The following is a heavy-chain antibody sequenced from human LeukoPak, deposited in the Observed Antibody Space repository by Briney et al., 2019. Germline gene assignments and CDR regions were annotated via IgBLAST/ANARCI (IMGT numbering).Heavy chain of an antibody. CDR2: IYYSGST. CDR3: ARVKGYYGSGSFPNWFDP. J-gene: IGHJ5*02. V-gene: IGHV4-39*07. Sequence: SETLSLTCTVSGGSISSSSYYWGWIRQPPGKGLEWIGSIYYSGSTYYNPSLKSRVTISVDTSKNQFSLKLSSVTAADTAVYYCARVKGYYGSGSFPNWFDPWGQGTLVTVSS. CDR1: GGSISSSSYY. D-gene: IGHD3-10*01.